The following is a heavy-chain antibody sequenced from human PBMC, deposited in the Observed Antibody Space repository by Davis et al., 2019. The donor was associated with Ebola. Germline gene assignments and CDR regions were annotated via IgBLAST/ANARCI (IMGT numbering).Heavy chain of an antibody. J-gene: IGHJ2*01. V-gene: IGHV3-53*01. CDR3: TRHVSGDFWYFDL. CDR2: IYRDGRT. Sequence: GGSLRLSCAASGFIVSDKYMSWVRQAPGEGLEWVSVIYRDGRTYHADSVKGRFTISRDNSKNTVYLQMNSLRAEDTAVYYCTRHVSGDFWYFDLWGRGTLVTVSS. CDR1: GFIVSDKY. D-gene: IGHD4-17*01.